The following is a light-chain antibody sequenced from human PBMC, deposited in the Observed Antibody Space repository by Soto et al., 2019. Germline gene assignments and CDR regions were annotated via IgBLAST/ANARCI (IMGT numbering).Light chain of an antibody. CDR2: DAS. Sequence: DIQMTQSPSSLSASVGDRVTITCQASQDISNYLNWYQQKPGKAPKLLIYDASNLETGVPSRFSGSASRTDFTFTISSLNTEDIATYYCQQYDNLPSTFGQGTRLEIK. J-gene: IGKJ5*01. CDR3: QQYDNLPST. V-gene: IGKV1-33*01. CDR1: QDISNY.